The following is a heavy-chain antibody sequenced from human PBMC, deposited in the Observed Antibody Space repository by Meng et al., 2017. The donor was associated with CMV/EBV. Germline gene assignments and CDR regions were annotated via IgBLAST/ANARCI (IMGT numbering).Heavy chain of an antibody. CDR1: GGSISSYY. CDR2: IYTSGST. J-gene: IGHJ4*02. Sequence: QVHPHDSGPGLSQPSETLSLTCTVSGGSISSYYWSWIRQPAGKGLEWIGRIYTSGSTNYNPSLKSRVTMSVDTSKNQFSLKLSSVTAADTAVYYCARHGDTAMVVGIDYWGQGTLVTVSS. CDR3: ARHGDTAMVVGIDY. V-gene: IGHV4-4*07. D-gene: IGHD5-18*01.